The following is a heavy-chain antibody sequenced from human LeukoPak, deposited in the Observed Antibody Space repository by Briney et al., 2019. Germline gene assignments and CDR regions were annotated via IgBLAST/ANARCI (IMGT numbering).Heavy chain of an antibody. CDR1: GFTFSSYS. Sequence: GGSLRLSCAASGFTFSSYSMMWVRQAPGKGLEWVSYISSSSTTIYYADSVKGRFTISRDNAKNSVYLQMNSLRAEDTALYYCARDPTKRIAARPTAFDPWGQGTLVTVSS. D-gene: IGHD6-6*01. J-gene: IGHJ5*02. CDR3: ARDPTKRIAARPTAFDP. V-gene: IGHV3-48*01. CDR2: ISSSSTTI.